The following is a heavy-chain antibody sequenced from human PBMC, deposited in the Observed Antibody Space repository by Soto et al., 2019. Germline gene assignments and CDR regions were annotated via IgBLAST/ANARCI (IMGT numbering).Heavy chain of an antibody. CDR1: GDSISSYY. CDR2: IYYSGST. J-gene: IGHJ4*02. V-gene: IGHV4-59*08. CDR3: ARANWFFDY. D-gene: IGHD7-27*01. Sequence: SETLSLTCTVSGDSISSYYWSWIRQPPGKGLEWIGYIYYSGSTNYNPSLKSRVTISVDTPKNQFSLKLSSVTAADTAVYYCARANWFFDYWGQGTLVTVSS.